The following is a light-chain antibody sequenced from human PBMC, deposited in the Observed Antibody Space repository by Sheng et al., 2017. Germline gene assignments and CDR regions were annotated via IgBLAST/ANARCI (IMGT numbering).Light chain of an antibody. Sequence: DIQMTQSPSTLSASVGDRVTLICRASRSVGNWLAWYQQKPGIAPKLLIYQASTLNSGVPSRFSGSGSGTEFTLTISRLEPEDFAVYFCQQRANRVRITFGGGTKVEV. CDR2: QAS. CDR1: RSVGNW. J-gene: IGKJ4*01. V-gene: IGKV1-5*03. CDR3: QQRANRVRIT.